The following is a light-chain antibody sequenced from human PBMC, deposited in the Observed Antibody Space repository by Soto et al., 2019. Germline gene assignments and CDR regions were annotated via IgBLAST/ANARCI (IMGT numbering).Light chain of an antibody. CDR2: EVS. CDR3: CSYGGGNNFYV. Sequence: QSVLTQPPSASGSPGQSVTISCTGTSSDIGTYDYVSWYQHLPDKAPKLIIYEVSERPSGVPDRFSGSKSGNTASPTVSGHQVEDEGDYYCCSYGGGNNFYVSATGTKVTVL. V-gene: IGLV2-8*01. CDR1: SSDIGTYDY. J-gene: IGLJ1*01.